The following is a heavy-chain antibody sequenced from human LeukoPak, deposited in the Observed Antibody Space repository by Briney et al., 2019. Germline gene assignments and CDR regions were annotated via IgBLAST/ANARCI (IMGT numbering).Heavy chain of an antibody. CDR2: ISGSGGRL. V-gene: IGHV3-23*01. J-gene: IGHJ4*02. CDR1: GFTFSSYS. D-gene: IGHD1-1*01. CDR3: AKNPRLEGWIYFDS. Sequence: PGGSLRLPCAASGFTFSSYSMSWVRQAPGKGLEWVSSISGSGGRLDYADSVKGRFTISRDNSKNTLSLQMNSLTAEDTAVYYCAKNPRLEGWIYFDSWGQGILVTVSS.